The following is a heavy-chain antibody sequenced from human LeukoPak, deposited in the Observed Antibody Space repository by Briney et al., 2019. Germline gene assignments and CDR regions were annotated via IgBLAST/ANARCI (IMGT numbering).Heavy chain of an antibody. CDR2: ISSSGSTI. CDR1: GFTFSSYE. Sequence: GGSLRLSCAASGFTFSSYEMNRVRQAPGKELEWVSYISSSGSTIYYADSVKGRFTISRDNAKNSLYLQVNSLRAEDTAVYYCARETGGWYLYWGRGTLVTVSS. J-gene: IGHJ4*02. CDR3: ARETGGWYLY. D-gene: IGHD6-19*01. V-gene: IGHV3-48*03.